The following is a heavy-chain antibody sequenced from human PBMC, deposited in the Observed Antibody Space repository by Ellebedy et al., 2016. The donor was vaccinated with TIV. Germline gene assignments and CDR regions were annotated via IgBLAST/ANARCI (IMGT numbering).Heavy chain of an antibody. CDR3: ARGNYQDVDLDHWYFDL. J-gene: IGHJ2*01. Sequence: MPSETLSLTCAVYGGSFSGYSWSWIRQLPGKGLEWIGEINHRGSTRYNPSLRSRVTISIGTSKHQFSLRLNSVTAADTAVYYCARGNYQDVDLDHWYFDLWGRGTLVTVSS. CDR1: GGSFSGYS. V-gene: IGHV4-34*01. D-gene: IGHD4-11*01. CDR2: INHRGST.